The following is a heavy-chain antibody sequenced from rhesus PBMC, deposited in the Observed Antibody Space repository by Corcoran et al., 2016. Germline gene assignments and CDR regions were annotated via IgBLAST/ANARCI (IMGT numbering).Heavy chain of an antibody. J-gene: IGHJ2*01. CDR2: IYGNSERT. Sequence: QVQLQQWGEGLVKPSETLSLTCAVYGGSISGYYYWSWIRKPPGKGLEWIGYIYGNSERTNFNPALKNRVTISKDTSKNQVYLKLSSVTAAETAVYDCARFTSTTIRYFDLWGPGTPITISS. V-gene: IGHV4-73*01. CDR1: GGSISGYYY. CDR3: ARFTSTTIRYFDL. D-gene: IGHD2-2*01.